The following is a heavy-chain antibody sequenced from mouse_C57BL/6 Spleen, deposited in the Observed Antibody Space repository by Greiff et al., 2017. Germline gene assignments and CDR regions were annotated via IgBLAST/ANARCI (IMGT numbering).Heavy chain of an antibody. CDR3: ARDTIHYFDY. CDR1: GYAFTNYL. Sequence: QVPLKPSLASLVRPGTSVQVSCKASGYAFTNYLLACLQPSPGPRLEWIGVINPGSGGTNYNEKFKGKATLTADKSSSTAYMQLSSLTSEDSAVYFCARDTIHYFDYWGQGTTLTVSS. V-gene: IGHV1-54*01. CDR2: INPGSGGT. D-gene: IGHD1-1*02. J-gene: IGHJ2*01.